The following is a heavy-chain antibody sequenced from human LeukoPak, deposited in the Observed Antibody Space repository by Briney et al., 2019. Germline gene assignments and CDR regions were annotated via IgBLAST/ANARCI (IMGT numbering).Heavy chain of an antibody. CDR3: ARTPRSPIGYCSGGSCSPYYYGMDV. CDR2: SDPEDGET. V-gene: IGHV1-24*01. CDR1: GHTLTELA. D-gene: IGHD2-15*01. J-gene: IGHJ6*02. Sequence: GASVKVSCKVSGHTLTELAMHWVRQATGKGLEWMGGSDPEDGETIYAQKFQGRVTMTEDTATETAYMELSRLRSDDTAVYYCARTPRSPIGYCSGGSCSPYYYGMDVWGQGTTVTVSS.